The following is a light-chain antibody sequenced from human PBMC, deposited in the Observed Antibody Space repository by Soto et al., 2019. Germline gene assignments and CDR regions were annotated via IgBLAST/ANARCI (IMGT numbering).Light chain of an antibody. CDR1: GSDVGGYNY. Sequence: QSALAQPASVSGSPGQSITISCTGTGSDVGGYNYVSWYQQHPGKAPKLMIYDVSNRPSGVSNRFSGSKSGNTASLTISGLQAEDEADYYCSSYTSSSTLDYVFGTGTKVTVL. J-gene: IGLJ1*01. CDR2: DVS. CDR3: SSYTSSSTLDYV. V-gene: IGLV2-14*01.